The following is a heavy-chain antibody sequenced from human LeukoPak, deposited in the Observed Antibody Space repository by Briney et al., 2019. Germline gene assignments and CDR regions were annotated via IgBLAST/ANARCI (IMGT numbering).Heavy chain of an antibody. CDR2: IYSGGAT. J-gene: IGHJ4*02. D-gene: IGHD6-19*01. Sequence: GGSLRLSCAASGFTVNRTYMSWVRQAPGRGLEWVSVIYSGGATYYSDSVKGRFTISRDNSKNTLYLQMNSLRAEDTAVYYCAKDGGYNRGWYPYYFDYWGQGTLVPVPS. CDR3: AKDGGYNRGWYPYYFDY. V-gene: IGHV3-66*01. CDR1: GFTVNRTY.